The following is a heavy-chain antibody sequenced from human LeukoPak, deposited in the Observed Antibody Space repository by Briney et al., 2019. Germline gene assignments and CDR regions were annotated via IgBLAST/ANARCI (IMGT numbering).Heavy chain of an antibody. CDR3: ARDPFSGYDKRVYYFDY. CDR2: ISSSSSYI. D-gene: IGHD5-12*01. J-gene: IGHJ4*02. CDR1: GFTFGSYN. Sequence: PGGSLRLSCAASGFTFGSYNMNWVRQAPGKGLEWVSSISSSSSYIYYADSVKGRFTISRDNAKNSLYLQMDSLRAEDTAVYYCARDPFSGYDKRVYYFDYWGQGVLVTVSS. V-gene: IGHV3-21*06.